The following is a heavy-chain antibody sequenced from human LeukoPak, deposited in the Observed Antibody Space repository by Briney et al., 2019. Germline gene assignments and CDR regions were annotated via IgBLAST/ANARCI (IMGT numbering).Heavy chain of an antibody. CDR1: GGSVISGGYY. D-gene: IGHD6-19*01. CDR3: ARYFRSGTGWPYYFDY. V-gene: IGHV4-31*03. CDR2: IYYRGST. Sequence: SETLSLTCTVSGGSVISGGYYWSWIRQRPGKGLEWIGYIYYRGSTYYNPSLKSRVTISVDTSKNLFSLKLTSVTAADTAVYYCARYFRSGTGWPYYFDYWGQGTLVTVSS. J-gene: IGHJ4*02.